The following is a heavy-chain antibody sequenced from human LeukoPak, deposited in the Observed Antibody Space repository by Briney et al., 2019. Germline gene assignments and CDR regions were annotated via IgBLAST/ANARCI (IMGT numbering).Heavy chain of an antibody. CDR2: IWYDGSSK. J-gene: IGHJ4*02. CDR1: GFSFSAYG. Sequence: GGFLRLSCAASGFSFSAYGVHWVRQAPGKGLEWVAVIWYDGSSKDYADSVKGRFTFSRDNSKNTLYLQMNSLTVEDTAVYYCARSQSSSLIDYWGQGTLVTVSS. CDR3: ARSQSSSLIDY. V-gene: IGHV3-33*01. D-gene: IGHD6-13*01.